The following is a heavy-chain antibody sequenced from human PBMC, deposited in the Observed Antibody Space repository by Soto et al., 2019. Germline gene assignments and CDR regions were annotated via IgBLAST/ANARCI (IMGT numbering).Heavy chain of an antibody. D-gene: IGHD3-22*01. J-gene: IGHJ4*02. Sequence: SETLSLTCTVSGGSISSSSYYWGWIRQPPGKGLERIGSIYYSGSTYYNPSLKSRVTISVDTSKNQFSLKLSSVTAADTAVYYCASGYYYDSSGYLPFDYWGQGTLVTVSS. V-gene: IGHV4-39*01. CDR3: ASGYYYDSSGYLPFDY. CDR1: GGSISSSSYY. CDR2: IYYSGST.